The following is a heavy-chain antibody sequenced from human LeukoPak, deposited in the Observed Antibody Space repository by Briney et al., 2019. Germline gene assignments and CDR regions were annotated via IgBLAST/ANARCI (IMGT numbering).Heavy chain of an antibody. J-gene: IGHJ5*02. CDR1: GYIFTTYD. CDR3: ARRKFLGWFDP. V-gene: IGHV1-8*03. CDR2: LNPNSGNA. Sequence: GASVKVSCKASGYIFTTYDIGWVRQATAQGLEWMGWLNPNSGNAGYAQKFQGRVTISRNTSISTAYMELSSLRSGDTAIYYCARRKFLGWFDPWGQGTLVTVSS. D-gene: IGHD7-27*01.